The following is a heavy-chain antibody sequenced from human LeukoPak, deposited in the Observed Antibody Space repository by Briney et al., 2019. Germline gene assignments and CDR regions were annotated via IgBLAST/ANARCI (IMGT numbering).Heavy chain of an antibody. V-gene: IGHV3-21*01. CDR2: ISSSSYI. CDR3: ARGDSSGWYVPYYFDY. CDR1: GFTFSSYS. D-gene: IGHD6-19*01. J-gene: IGHJ4*02. Sequence: GSLRLSCAASGFTFSSYSMNWVRQAPGKGLEWVSSISSSSYIYYADSVKGRFTISRDNAKNSLYLQMNSLRAEDTAVYYCARGDSSGWYVPYYFDYWGQGTLVTVSS.